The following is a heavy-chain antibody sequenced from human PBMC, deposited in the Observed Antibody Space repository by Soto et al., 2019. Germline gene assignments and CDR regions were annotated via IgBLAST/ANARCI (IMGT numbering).Heavy chain of an antibody. CDR3: ARGKTSCGGGSCCGQFDY. J-gene: IGHJ4*02. V-gene: IGHV4-34*01. D-gene: IGHD2-15*01. CDR1: GGSFSGYY. Sequence: PXATLSLTCAVYGGSFSGYYWSWIRQPPGKGLEWIGEINHGGSTNYDPSLKSRVTISVDTSKDQFSLNLNSVAAADTAVYYCARGKTSCGGGSCCGQFDYWGQGTLVTVSS. CDR2: INHGGST.